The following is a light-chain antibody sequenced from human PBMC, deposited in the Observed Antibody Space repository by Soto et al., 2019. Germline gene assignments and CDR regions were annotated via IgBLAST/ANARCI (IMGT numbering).Light chain of an antibody. V-gene: IGKV1D-16*01. CDR1: QGISSW. Sequence: DIQITQSPSSVSASVGDRVTITCRASQGISSWLAWYQQKPGKLPKVLIYAASTLQPGVPSRFRGSGSGTECTLTISRLQPDDFATYYCQQYNSYSPTFGGGTKVDIK. J-gene: IGKJ4*01. CDR3: QQYNSYSPT. CDR2: AAS.